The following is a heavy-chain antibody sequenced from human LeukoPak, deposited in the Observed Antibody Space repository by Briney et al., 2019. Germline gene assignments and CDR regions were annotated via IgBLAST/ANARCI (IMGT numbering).Heavy chain of an antibody. Sequence: ASVKVSCKASGGTFSSYAISWVRQAPGQGLEWMGGIIPIFGTANYAQKFQGRVTITADKSTSTAYMELSSLRSEDTAVYYCAAVATPSHNSGYDWGWFDPWGQGTLVTVSS. CDR3: AAVATPSHNSGYDWGWFDP. CDR1: GGTFSSYA. V-gene: IGHV1-69*06. CDR2: IIPIFGTA. D-gene: IGHD5-12*01. J-gene: IGHJ5*02.